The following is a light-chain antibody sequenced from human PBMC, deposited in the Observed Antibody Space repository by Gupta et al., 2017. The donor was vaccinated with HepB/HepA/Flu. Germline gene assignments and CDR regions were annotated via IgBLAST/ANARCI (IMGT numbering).Light chain of an antibody. Sequence: SPELTPAPAGSVASGQTVRITCQGNGLRSYYASWYQQKPGQAPVLVIYGNNNRPSGIPDRFSGSSSGNTASLTITGAQAGDEADYSCNAWDSIGNPLVVFGGGTKLTVL. CDR1: GLRSYY. J-gene: IGLJ2*01. CDR2: GNN. CDR3: NAWDSIGNPLVV. V-gene: IGLV3-19*01.